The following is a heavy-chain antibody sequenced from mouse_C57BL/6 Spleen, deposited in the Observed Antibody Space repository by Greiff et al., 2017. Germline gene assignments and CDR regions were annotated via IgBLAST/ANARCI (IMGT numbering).Heavy chain of an antibody. CDR3: ACDMVYYDDDGGVIDY. Sequence: EVQVVESGGDLVKPGGSLKLSCAASGFTFSSYGMSWVRQTPDQRLEWVATISSGGSYTYSPDSVKGRFPISRDNAKNTLYLQMSSLKSGDTAMDYCACDMVYYDDDGGVIDYWGQGTSVTVSS. J-gene: IGHJ4*01. CDR2: ISSGGSYT. D-gene: IGHD2-4*01. CDR1: GFTFSSYG. V-gene: IGHV5-6*01.